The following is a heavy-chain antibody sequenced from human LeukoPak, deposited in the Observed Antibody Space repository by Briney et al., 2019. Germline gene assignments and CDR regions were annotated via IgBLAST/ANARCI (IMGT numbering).Heavy chain of an antibody. CDR2: INHSGST. D-gene: IGHD1-14*01. CDR1: GGSFSGYY. CDR3: ARLRRAFGI. J-gene: IGHJ3*02. V-gene: IGHV4-34*01. Sequence: PSETLSLTCAVYGGSFSGYYWSWIRQPPGKGLEWIGEINHSGSTNYNPSLKSRVTISVDTSKNQFSLKLSSVTAADTAVYYCARLRRAFGIWGQGTMVTVSS.